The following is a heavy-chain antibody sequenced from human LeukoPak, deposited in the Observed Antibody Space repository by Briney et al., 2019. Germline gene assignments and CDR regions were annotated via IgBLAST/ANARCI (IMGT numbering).Heavy chain of an antibody. CDR1: GFTVSDYG. Sequence: GGSLRLSCAASGFTVSDYGMHWVRQAPGKGLEWVAFIQNDGNNKYYADSVKGRFTISRDNSKNTLYLQMNSLRAEDTAVYYCAKDFWSDSADWGQGTLVTVPS. CDR3: AKDFWSDSAD. CDR2: IQNDGNNK. V-gene: IGHV3-30*02. J-gene: IGHJ4*02. D-gene: IGHD3-3*01.